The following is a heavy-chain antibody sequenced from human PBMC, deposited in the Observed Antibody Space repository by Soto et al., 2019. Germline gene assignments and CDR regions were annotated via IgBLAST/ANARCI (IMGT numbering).Heavy chain of an antibody. CDR1: GDSIRGGGHY. D-gene: IGHD7-27*01. CDR2: VYHSGST. Sequence: QVQLQESGPGLVKPSQTLSLTCSVSGDSIRGGGHYWNWIRQFPGKGLEWICYVYHSGSTHYNPSLRGRLNISIDTSKNQFSLRLISVTAADTALYYCARDTGLAPTVWGYWGHGTQVTVSS. CDR3: ARDTGLAPTVWGY. V-gene: IGHV4-31*03. J-gene: IGHJ4*03.